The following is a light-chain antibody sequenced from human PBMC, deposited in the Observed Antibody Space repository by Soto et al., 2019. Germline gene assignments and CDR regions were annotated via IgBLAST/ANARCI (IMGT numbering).Light chain of an antibody. CDR3: QKYNSAPRT. CDR2: AAS. CDR1: QGISNY. J-gene: IGKJ1*01. V-gene: IGKV1-27*01. Sequence: DSQMTQAASSLSAYVGDRVTITCRASQGISNYLAWYQQKPGKVPKLLIYAASTLQSGVPSRFSGSGSGTDFTLTISSLQPEDVATYYCQKYNSAPRTFGQGTKVDIK.